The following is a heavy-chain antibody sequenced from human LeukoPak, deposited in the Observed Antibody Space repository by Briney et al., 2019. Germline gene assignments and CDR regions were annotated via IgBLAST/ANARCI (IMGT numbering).Heavy chain of an antibody. CDR3: ARGAVQGVTKGRGYYYYMDV. CDR2: IIPIFGTA. Sequence: SVKVSCKASGGTFSSYAVSWVRQAPGQGLEWMGGIIPIFGTANYAQKFQGRVTITADESTSTAYMELSSLRPEDTAVYYCARGAVQGVTKGRGYYYYMDVWGKGTTVTVSS. J-gene: IGHJ6*03. V-gene: IGHV1-69*13. CDR1: GGTFSSYA. D-gene: IGHD3-10*01.